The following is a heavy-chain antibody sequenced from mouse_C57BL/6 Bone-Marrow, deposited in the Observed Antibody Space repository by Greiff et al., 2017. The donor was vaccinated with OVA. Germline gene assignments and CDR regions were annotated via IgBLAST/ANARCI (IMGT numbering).Heavy chain of an antibody. J-gene: IGHJ4*01. CDR2: ISDGGSYT. CDR3: ARGGPIYAMDY. V-gene: IGHV5-4*03. Sequence: EVMLVESGGGLVKPGGSLKLSCAASGFTFSSYAMSWVRQTPEKRLEWVATISDGGSYTYYPDNVKGRFTISRDHAKNNLYLQMSHLKSEDTAMYYCARGGPIYAMDYWGQGTSVTVSS. CDR1: GFTFSSYA.